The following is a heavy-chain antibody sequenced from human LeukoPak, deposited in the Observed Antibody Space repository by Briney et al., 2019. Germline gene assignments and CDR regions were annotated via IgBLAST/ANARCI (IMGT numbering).Heavy chain of an antibody. V-gene: IGHV3-48*02. D-gene: IGHD6-19*01. CDR3: ARGAGSSGWLLNYYYYYGMDV. CDR2: ISSSSSTI. J-gene: IGHJ6*02. CDR1: GFTFSSYS. Sequence: GGSLRLSCAASGFTFSSYSMNWVRQAPGKGLEWVSYISSSSSTIYYADSVKGRFTISRDNAKNSLYLQMNSLRDEDTAVYYCARGAGSSGWLLNYYYYYGMDVWGQGTTVTVSS.